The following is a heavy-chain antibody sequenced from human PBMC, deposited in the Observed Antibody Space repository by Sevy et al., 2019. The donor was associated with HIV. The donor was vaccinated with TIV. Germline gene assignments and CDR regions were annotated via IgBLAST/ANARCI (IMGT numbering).Heavy chain of an antibody. CDR2: IKPDGSER. Sequence: GGSLRLSCAASGFTFSTYWMSWVRQAPGKGLEWVGNIKPDGSERYYVDSVKGRFTISRDNARNSLYLQMNSLRAEVTAVYYCARYSSGWYYYFDYWGQGTLVTVSS. CDR3: ARYSSGWYYYFDY. CDR1: GFTFSTYW. J-gene: IGHJ4*02. V-gene: IGHV3-7*01. D-gene: IGHD6-19*01.